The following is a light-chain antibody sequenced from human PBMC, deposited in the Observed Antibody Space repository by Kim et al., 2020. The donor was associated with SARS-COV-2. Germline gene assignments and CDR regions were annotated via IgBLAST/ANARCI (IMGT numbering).Light chain of an antibody. Sequence: ASVGDRVTITCRARQGISSFLAWYQQKPGKAPDLLMSDASTLQSGVPSRFSGSGYGTDFTLTINSRQPEDFGTYYCQQFNSYPLTFGGGTKVDIK. J-gene: IGKJ4*01. CDR1: QGISSF. V-gene: IGKV1-9*01. CDR2: DAS. CDR3: QQFNSYPLT.